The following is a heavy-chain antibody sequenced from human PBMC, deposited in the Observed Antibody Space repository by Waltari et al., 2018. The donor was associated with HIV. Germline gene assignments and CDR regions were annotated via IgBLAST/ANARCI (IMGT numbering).Heavy chain of an antibody. J-gene: IGHJ4*02. CDR2: ISSSSSYI. Sequence: EVQLVESGGGLVKPGGSLRLSCAAPRFTFCRSARTWVRQAPGKGLEWVSSISSSSSYIYYADSVKGRFTISRDNAKNSLYLQMNSLRAEDTAVYYCAREPGDYDSSGGYWGQGTLVTVSS. D-gene: IGHD3-22*01. CDR3: AREPGDYDSSGGY. CDR1: RFTFCRSA. V-gene: IGHV3-21*02.